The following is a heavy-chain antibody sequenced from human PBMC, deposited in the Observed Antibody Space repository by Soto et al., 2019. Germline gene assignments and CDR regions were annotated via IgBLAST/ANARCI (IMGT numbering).Heavy chain of an antibody. CDR1: GFNFANFG. D-gene: IGHD3-3*01. CDR2: ISRDGRGE. CDR3: ANEENQNYDVDH. Sequence: QVQLVESGGGVVQPGGSLRLSCVGSGFNFANFGIQWIRQAPGKGLEWVAIISRDGRGEAFADSVKGRFAIYKDNSKNTVYLPMTGLRPDGTAVYYCANEENQNYDVDHWGQGTLVTVST. V-gene: IGHV3-30*18. J-gene: IGHJ1*01.